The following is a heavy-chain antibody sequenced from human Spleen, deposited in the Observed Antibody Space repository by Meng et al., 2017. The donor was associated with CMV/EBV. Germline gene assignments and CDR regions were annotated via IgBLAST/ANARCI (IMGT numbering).Heavy chain of an antibody. V-gene: IGHV3-23*01. D-gene: IGHD6-6*01. CDR1: RFTFSNYG. CDR3: AKVAYSSSSGYYFDF. J-gene: IGHJ4*02. Sequence: GGSLRLSCAASRFTFSNYGMTWVRQAPGKGLEWVSRISGSDGTTYYADSVKGRFTISRDNFKNTLYLQMNSLRAEDTAVYYCAKVAYSSSSGYYFDFWGQGTLVTVSS. CDR2: ISGSDGTT.